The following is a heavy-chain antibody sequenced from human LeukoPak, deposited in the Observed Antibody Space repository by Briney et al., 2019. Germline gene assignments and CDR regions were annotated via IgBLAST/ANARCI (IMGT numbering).Heavy chain of an antibody. V-gene: IGHV3-23*01. Sequence: GGSLRLSCAASGFTFSSYAMSWVRQAPGKGLEWVSAISGSGGSTYYADSVKGRFTISRDNSKNTLYLQMNSLRAEDTAVYYCAKRTSGSSWYSSDHWGQGTLVTVSS. CDR3: AKRTSGSSWYSSDH. CDR1: GFTFSSYA. J-gene: IGHJ4*02. CDR2: ISGSGGST. D-gene: IGHD6-13*01.